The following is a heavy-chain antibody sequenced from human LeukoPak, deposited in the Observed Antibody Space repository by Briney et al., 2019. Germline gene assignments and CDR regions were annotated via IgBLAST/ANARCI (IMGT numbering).Heavy chain of an antibody. CDR3: ARGKGAPSGYPRFYYFDY. CDR1: GGSFSGYY. D-gene: IGHD3-22*01. J-gene: IGHJ4*02. Sequence: SETLSLTCAVYGGSFSGYYWSWIRQPPGKGLEWIGEINHSGSTNHNPSLKSRVTISVDTSKNQFSLKLSSVTAADTAVYYCARGKGAPSGYPRFYYFDYWGQGTLVTVSS. CDR2: INHSGST. V-gene: IGHV4-34*01.